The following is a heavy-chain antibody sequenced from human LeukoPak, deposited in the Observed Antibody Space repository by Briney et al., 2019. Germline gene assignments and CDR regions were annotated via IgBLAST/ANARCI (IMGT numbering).Heavy chain of an antibody. CDR2: IYYSGST. CDR3: ARGVRVRYFDWLLNY. CDR1: GGSISSYY. J-gene: IGHJ4*02. Sequence: SETLSLTCTVSGGSISSYYWSWIRQPPGKGLEWIGYIYYSGSTNYNPSLKSRVTISVDTSKNQFSLKLSSVTAADTAVYYCARGVRVRYFDWLLNYWGQGTLVTVSS. D-gene: IGHD3-9*01. V-gene: IGHV4-59*12.